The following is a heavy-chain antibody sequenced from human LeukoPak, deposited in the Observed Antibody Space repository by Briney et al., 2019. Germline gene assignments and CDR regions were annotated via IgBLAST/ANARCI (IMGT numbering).Heavy chain of an antibody. V-gene: IGHV3-7*01. CDR1: GFTFSTSW. CDR3: ARDRGYSSFDY. Sequence: GGTLRLSCAASGFTFSTSWMNWVRQAPGKGLEWVASIKPDGSEKYSVDSVKGRFTISRDNAKNSLYLQMNSLRAEDTAVYYCARDRGYSSFDYWGQGTLVTVSS. J-gene: IGHJ4*02. CDR2: IKPDGSEK. D-gene: IGHD6-19*01.